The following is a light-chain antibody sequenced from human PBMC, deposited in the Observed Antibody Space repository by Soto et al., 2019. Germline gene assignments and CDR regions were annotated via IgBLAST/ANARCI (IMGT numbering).Light chain of an antibody. V-gene: IGKV1-5*03. CDR3: QQYSSHST. CDR2: QAS. Sequence: DLQMTQSPSTLSASVGARVTITCRASQSTSSYLAWYQQKPGKAPKLLIYQASSLENGVPSRFSGSGSGTEFGPTISSLHPDDFATYYCQQYSSHSTFGQGTKVDIK. CDR1: QSTSSY. J-gene: IGKJ1*01.